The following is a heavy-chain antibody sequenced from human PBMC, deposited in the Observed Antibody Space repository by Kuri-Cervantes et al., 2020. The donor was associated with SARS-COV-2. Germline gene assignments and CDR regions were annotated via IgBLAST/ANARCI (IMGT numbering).Heavy chain of an antibody. V-gene: IGHV1-2*02. J-gene: IGHJ4*02. Sequence: ASVKVSCKASGYTFTNYEINWVRQATGQGLEWMGSINPNSGDTNYAQRFQGRVIMTRDTSITTAYMDLSRLTSDDMAVYYCARKGDWAYFDYWGQGTLVTVSS. CDR2: INPNSGDT. D-gene: IGHD3-9*01. CDR1: GYTFTNYE. CDR3: ARKGDWAYFDY.